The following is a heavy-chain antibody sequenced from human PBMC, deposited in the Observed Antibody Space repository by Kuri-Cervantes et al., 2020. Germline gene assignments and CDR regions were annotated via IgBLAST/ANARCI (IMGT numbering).Heavy chain of an antibody. CDR3: ATTFAGVVVVVAAGFDP. Sequence: ETLSLTCTVSGGSISSSSYYWGWIRQPPGKGLEWIGSIYYSGSTYYNPSLKSRVTISVDTSKNQFSLKLSSVTAADTAVYYCATTFAGVVVVVAAGFDPWGQGTLVTVSS. J-gene: IGHJ5*02. D-gene: IGHD2-15*01. CDR1: GGSISSSSYY. V-gene: IGHV4-39*01. CDR2: IYYSGST.